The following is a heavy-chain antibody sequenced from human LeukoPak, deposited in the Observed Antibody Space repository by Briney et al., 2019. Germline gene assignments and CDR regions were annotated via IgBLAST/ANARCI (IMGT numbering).Heavy chain of an antibody. Sequence: PSETLSLTCTASGCSISSYYWSWIRQPPGKGLEWIGYIYYSGSTNYNPSLKSRVTISVDTSKNQFSLKLSSVTAADTAVYYCARDHGDYADYWGQGTLVTVSS. V-gene: IGHV4-59*01. CDR3: ARDHGDYADY. D-gene: IGHD4-17*01. J-gene: IGHJ4*02. CDR1: GCSISSYY. CDR2: IYYSGST.